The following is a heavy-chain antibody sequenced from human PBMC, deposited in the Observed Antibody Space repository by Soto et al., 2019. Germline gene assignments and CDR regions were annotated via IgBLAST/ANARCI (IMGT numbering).Heavy chain of an antibody. D-gene: IGHD3-10*01. J-gene: IGHJ6*02. CDR1: GYTFTSYG. CDR2: ISAYNGNT. V-gene: IGHV1-18*01. Sequence: ASVKVSCKASGYTFTSYGISWVRQAPGQGLEWMGWISAYNGNTNYAQKLQGRVTMTTDTSTSTAYMELRSLRSDDTAVYYCARDYYGSGSYPHYYYGMDVWGQGTTVTVSS. CDR3: ARDYYGSGSYPHYYYGMDV.